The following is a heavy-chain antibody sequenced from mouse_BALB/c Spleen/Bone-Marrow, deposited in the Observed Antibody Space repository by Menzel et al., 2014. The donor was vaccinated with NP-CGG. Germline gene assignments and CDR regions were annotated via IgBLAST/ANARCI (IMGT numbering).Heavy chain of an antibody. CDR2: IRNKAKGYTS. CDR1: GFTFTDYY. Sequence: DVKLQESGGGLVQPGGSLRLSCATSGFTFTDYYMSWVRQPPGKALEWLGFIRNKAKGYTSENSASVKGRFTISRDNSQSILYLQMNTLRAEDSAPYYCARDINYDIYWYFDVWGAGTTVTVSS. V-gene: IGHV7-3*02. CDR3: ARDINYDIYWYFDV. D-gene: IGHD2-4*01. J-gene: IGHJ1*01.